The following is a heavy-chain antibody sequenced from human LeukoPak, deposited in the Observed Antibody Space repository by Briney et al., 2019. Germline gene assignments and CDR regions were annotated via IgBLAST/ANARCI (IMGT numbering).Heavy chain of an antibody. CDR1: GYSISSGYY. V-gene: IGHV4-38-2*02. CDR3: ARIKGILVRYFDY. CDR2: IYHSGST. J-gene: IGHJ4*02. Sequence: PSETLSLTCTVSGYSISSGYYWGWIRQPPGEGLEWIGSIYHSGSTYYNPSLKSRVTISVDTSKNQFSLKLSSVTAADTAVYYCARIKGILVRYFDYWGQGTLVTVSS. D-gene: IGHD3-9*01.